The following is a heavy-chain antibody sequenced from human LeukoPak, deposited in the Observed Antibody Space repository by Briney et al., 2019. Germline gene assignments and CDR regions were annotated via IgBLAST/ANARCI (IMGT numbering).Heavy chain of an antibody. CDR1: GFTFSSYA. CDR2: ISGSGGST. CDR3: AKHGSSYYYYYYMDV. J-gene: IGHJ6*03. D-gene: IGHD6-6*01. V-gene: IGHV3-23*01. Sequence: GGSLRLSCAASGFTFSSYAMSWVRQAPGKGLEWVSAISGSGGSTYYADSVKGRFTISRDNSKSTLYLQMNSLRAEDTAVYYCAKHGSSYYYYYYMDVWGKGTTVTVSS.